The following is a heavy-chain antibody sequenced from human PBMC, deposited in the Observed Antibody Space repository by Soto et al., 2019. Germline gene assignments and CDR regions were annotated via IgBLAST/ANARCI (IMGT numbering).Heavy chain of an antibody. D-gene: IGHD3-22*01. CDR2: IYYSGST. J-gene: IGHJ4*02. CDR3: ASLSFDRYFDY. V-gene: IGHV4-59*01. CDR1: GSSISSYC. Sequence: LEILSLTCTVSGSSISSYCWRWIRQPTRKGLEWIGYIYYSGSTNYNPSRKSRVTISVDTSKNQFSLKLSSLTAADTAVYYCASLSFDRYFDYWGQVTLVTVS.